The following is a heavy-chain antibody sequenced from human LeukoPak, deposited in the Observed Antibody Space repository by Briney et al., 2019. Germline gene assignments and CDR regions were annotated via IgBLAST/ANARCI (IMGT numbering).Heavy chain of an antibody. CDR1: GYSFTSYW. D-gene: IGHD2-21*02. J-gene: IGHJ6*02. CDR3: ARRVYCGGDCYTSYGMDV. CDR2: IYPGDSDT. Sequence: GESLKISCKGSGYSFTSYWIGWLRQMPGKGLEWMGIIYPGDSDTRYSPSFQGQVTISADKSISTAYLQWSSLKASDTAMYYCARRVYCGGDCYTSYGMDVWGQGTTVTVSS. V-gene: IGHV5-51*01.